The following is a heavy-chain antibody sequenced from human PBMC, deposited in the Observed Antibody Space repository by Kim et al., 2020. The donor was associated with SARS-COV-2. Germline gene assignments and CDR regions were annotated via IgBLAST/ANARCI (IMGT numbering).Heavy chain of an antibody. Sequence: SETLSLTCTVSGGSFSTYYWNWIRQSPQKGLEWIGFISYSGSTNYNPSLKSRVAISVDSSKNQFSLNLSSVTAADTAVYYCARGGVKQWLGLWGRGTLVT. J-gene: IGHJ2*01. D-gene: IGHD6-19*01. CDR2: ISYSGST. V-gene: IGHV4-59*13. CDR1: GGSFSTYY. CDR3: ARGGVKQWLGL.